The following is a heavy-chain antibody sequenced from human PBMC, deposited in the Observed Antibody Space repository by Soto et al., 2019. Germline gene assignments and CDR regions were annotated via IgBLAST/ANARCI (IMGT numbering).Heavy chain of an antibody. D-gene: IGHD2-2*01. J-gene: IGHJ6*02. V-gene: IGHV1-18*04. Sequence: ASVKVSCKASGYTFTSYGISWVRQAPGQGLDWMGWISAYNGNTNYAQKLQGRVTMTTDTSTSTAYMELRSLRSDDTAVYYCAREWDCSSTSCYGSGYGMDVWGQGTTVTVSS. CDR2: ISAYNGNT. CDR3: AREWDCSSTSCYGSGYGMDV. CDR1: GYTFTSYG.